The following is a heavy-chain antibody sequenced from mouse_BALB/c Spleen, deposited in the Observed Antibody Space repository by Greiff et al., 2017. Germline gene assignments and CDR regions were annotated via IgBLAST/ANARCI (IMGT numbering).Heavy chain of an antibody. V-gene: IGHV1S22*01. CDR3: TRYDYGSSPFAY. Sequence: LQQPGSELVRPGASVKLSCKASGYTFTSYWMHWVKQRPGQGLEWIGNIYPGSGSTNYDEKFKSKATLTVDTSSSTVYMQLSSLTSEDSAVYYCTRYDYGSSPFAYWGQGTLVTVSA. J-gene: IGHJ3*01. CDR1: GYTFTSYW. CDR2: IYPGSGST. D-gene: IGHD1-1*01.